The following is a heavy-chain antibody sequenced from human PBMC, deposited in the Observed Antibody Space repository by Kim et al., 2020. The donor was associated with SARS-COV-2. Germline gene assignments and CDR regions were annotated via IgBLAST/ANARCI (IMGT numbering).Heavy chain of an antibody. CDR3: ARDTAMVTTGGFDY. D-gene: IGHD5-18*01. Sequence: AQKVQCRGTMTRDTSTSTVYMELSSLRSEDTAVYYCARDTAMVTTGGFDYWGQGTLVTVSS. V-gene: IGHV1-46*01. J-gene: IGHJ4*02.